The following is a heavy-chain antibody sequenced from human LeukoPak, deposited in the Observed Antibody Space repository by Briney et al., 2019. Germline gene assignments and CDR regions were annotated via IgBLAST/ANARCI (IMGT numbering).Heavy chain of an antibody. V-gene: IGHV3-21*01. D-gene: IGHD3-9*01. CDR1: GFTFSSYW. CDR2: ISSSSSYI. CDR3: ASRRVNYDILTGYNPGDY. Sequence: GGSLRLSCAASGFTFSSYWMHWVRQAPGKGLEWVSSISSSSSYIYYADSVKGRFTIPRDNAKNSLYLQMNSLRAEDTAVYYCASRRVNYDILTGYNPGDYWGQGTLVTVFS. J-gene: IGHJ4*02.